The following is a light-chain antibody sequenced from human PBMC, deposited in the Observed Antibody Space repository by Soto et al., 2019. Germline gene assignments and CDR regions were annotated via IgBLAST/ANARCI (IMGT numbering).Light chain of an antibody. V-gene: IGKV3-15*01. CDR3: QQYNNWPPLT. Sequence: EIVMTQSPATLSVSPGERATLSCRASQSVSSNLAWYQHKPGQAPRLLIYGASTRATGIPARFSGSGSGTEFTLTISRLQSEDFAVYYCQQYNNWPPLTFGGGNKVEIK. J-gene: IGKJ4*01. CDR2: GAS. CDR1: QSVSSN.